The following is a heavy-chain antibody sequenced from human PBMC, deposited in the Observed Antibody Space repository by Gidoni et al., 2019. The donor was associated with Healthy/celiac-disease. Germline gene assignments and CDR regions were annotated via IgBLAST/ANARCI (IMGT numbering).Heavy chain of an antibody. V-gene: IGHV3-20*01. CDR3: ARGLRYFDWLGDAFDI. CDR1: GFTFDDLG. CDR2: ISGNGGST. J-gene: IGHJ3*02. Sequence: EVQLVESGGGVVRPRGSLRLSSPAPGFTFDDLGMSWVRQAPGKGLEWVAGISGNGGSTGYADSVKGRFTISRDNAKNSLYLQMNSLRAEDTALYHCARGLRYFDWLGDAFDIWGQGTMVTVSS. D-gene: IGHD3-9*01.